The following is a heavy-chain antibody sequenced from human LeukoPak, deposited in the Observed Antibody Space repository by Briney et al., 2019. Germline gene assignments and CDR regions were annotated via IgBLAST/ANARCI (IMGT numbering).Heavy chain of an antibody. Sequence: ETLSLTCTVSAGSFSTYYWSWVRQAPGKGLEWVSVIYSGGSTYYADSVKGRFTISRDNSKNTLYLQMNSLRAEDTAVYYCARGGLKSHWESFVWFGESTAGFDPWGQGTLVTVSS. D-gene: IGHD3-10*01. CDR2: IYSGGST. CDR1: AGSFSTYY. J-gene: IGHJ5*02. CDR3: ARGGLKSHWESFVWFGESTAGFDP. V-gene: IGHV3-53*01.